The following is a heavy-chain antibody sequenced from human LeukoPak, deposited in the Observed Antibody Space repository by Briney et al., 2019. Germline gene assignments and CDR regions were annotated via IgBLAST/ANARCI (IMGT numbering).Heavy chain of an antibody. CDR1: GGTFSSYA. CDR2: IIPIFGTT. J-gene: IGHJ5*02. CDR3: ARGMGDFWSGGINWFDP. V-gene: IGHV1-69*06. D-gene: IGHD3-3*01. Sequence: SVKVSCKASGGTFSSYAISWVRQAPGQGLEWMGGIIPIFGTTNYAQKFQDRVTITADKSTSTAYMELSSLRSEDTAVYYCARGMGDFWSGGINWFDPWGQGTLVTVSS.